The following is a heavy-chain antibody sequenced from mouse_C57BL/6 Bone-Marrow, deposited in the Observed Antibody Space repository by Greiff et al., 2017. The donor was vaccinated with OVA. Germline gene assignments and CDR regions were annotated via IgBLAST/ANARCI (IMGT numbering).Heavy chain of an antibody. CDR2: INSDGGSN. CDR1: EYEFPSHD. D-gene: IGHD2-4*01. CDR3: ARHDYDLSY. Sequence: EVQGVESGGGLVQPGESLKLSCESPEYEFPSHDMSWVRKTPEKRLELVAAINSDGGSNSYPDTMERRFIISRDNTKTTLFLRRISLRSDDTALYYCARHDYDLSYWGQGTLVTVSA. J-gene: IGHJ3*01. V-gene: IGHV5-2*01.